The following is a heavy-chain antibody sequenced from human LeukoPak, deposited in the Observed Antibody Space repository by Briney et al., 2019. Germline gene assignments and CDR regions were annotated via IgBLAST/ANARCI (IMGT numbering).Heavy chain of an antibody. V-gene: IGHV1-8*01. CDR1: GYTFTSYD. CDR3: AIVPAARPYWFDP. CDR2: MNPNSGNT. J-gene: IGHJ5*02. Sequence: ASVKVSCKASGYTFTSYDINWVRQATGRGLEWMGWMNPNSGNTGYAQKFQGRVTMTRNTSISTAYMELSSLRSEDTAVYYCAIVPAARPYWFDPWGQGTLVTVSS. D-gene: IGHD2-2*01.